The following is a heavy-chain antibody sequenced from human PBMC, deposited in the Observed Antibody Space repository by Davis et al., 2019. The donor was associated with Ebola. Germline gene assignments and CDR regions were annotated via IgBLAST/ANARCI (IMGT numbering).Heavy chain of an antibody. CDR2: ISWNSGSI. CDR1: GFTFDDYA. D-gene: IGHD1-26*01. Sequence: SLKISCAASGFTFDDYAMHWVRQAPGKGLEWVSGISWNSGSIGYADSVKGRFTISRDNAKNSLYLQMNSLRDEDTAVYYCARWVGALDTDDYWGQGTLVTVSS. J-gene: IGHJ4*02. V-gene: IGHV3-9*01. CDR3: ARWVGALDTDDY.